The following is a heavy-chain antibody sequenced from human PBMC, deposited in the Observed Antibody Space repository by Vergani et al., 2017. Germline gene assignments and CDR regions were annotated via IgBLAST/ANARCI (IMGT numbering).Heavy chain of an antibody. J-gene: IGHJ6*02. CDR1: GFTFSSYS. D-gene: IGHD5-12*01. V-gene: IGHV3-21*01. CDR3: ARDSRPESGYDSGGDLYYYYYGMDV. CDR2: ISSSSSYI. Sequence: EVQLVESGGGLVKPGGSLRLSCAASGFTFSSYSMNWVRQAPGKGLEWVSSISSSSSYIYYADSVKGRFTISRDNAKNSLYLQMNSLRAEDTAVYYCARDSRPESGYDSGGDLYYYYYGMDVWGQGTTVTVSS.